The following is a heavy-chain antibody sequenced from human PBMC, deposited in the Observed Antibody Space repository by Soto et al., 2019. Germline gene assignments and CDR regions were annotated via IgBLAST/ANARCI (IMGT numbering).Heavy chain of an antibody. CDR1: GYIFTTYS. Sequence: QVQLVQSGAEMKRPGASVILSCKASGYIFTTYSIHWVRQTAGQGLEWMAKVDPRDGSTGYAQKFRGIGSMAWDTSTGTVSMEVSSLTTDDTVTYYCARVRSSGREFDYWGQGTQVTVSS. CDR3: ARVRSSGREFDY. V-gene: IGHV1-46*01. D-gene: IGHD6-25*01. J-gene: IGHJ4*02. CDR2: VDPRDGST.